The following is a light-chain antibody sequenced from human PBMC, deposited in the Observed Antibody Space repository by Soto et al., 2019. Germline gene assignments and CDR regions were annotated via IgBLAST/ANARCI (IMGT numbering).Light chain of an antibody. V-gene: IGLV4-69*01. CDR1: SGHSNYA. J-gene: IGLJ2*01. Sequence: QPVLTQSPSASASLGASVKLTCTLSSGHSNYAIAWHQQQPEKGPRYLMKLNSDGSHNKGDGIPDRFSGSSSGAERYLTISSLQSEDEADYYCQTWGTGPHVVFGGGTKLTVL. CDR2: LNSDGSH. CDR3: QTWGTGPHVV.